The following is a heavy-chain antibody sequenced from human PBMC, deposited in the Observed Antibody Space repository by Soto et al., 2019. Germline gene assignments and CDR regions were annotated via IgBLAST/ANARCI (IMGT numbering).Heavy chain of an antibody. CDR2: INPNSGGT. CDR3: ARAQLGYCSSTSCYNPYYYYGMDV. V-gene: IGHV1-2*04. J-gene: IGHJ6*02. CDR1: GYTFTGYY. D-gene: IGHD2-2*02. Sequence: QVLLVQSGAEVKKPGASVKVSCKASGYTFTGYYMHWVRQAPGQGLEWMGWINPNSGGTNYAQKFQGWVTMTRDTSISTAYMELSRLRSDDTAVYYCARAQLGYCSSTSCYNPYYYYGMDVWGQGTTVTVSS.